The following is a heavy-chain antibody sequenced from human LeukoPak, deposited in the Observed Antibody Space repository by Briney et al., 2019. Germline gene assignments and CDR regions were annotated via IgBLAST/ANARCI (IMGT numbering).Heavy chain of an antibody. CDR2: FRSSRGTI. V-gene: IGHV3-48*03. CDR1: GFSVGTYE. D-gene: IGHD1-26*01. J-gene: IGHJ3*02. Sequence: GGSLRLSCAASGFSVGTYEMNWVRQAPGKGLEWVSYFRSSRGTIYYADSVRGRFTVSGDSAKNSLYLQMNSLRADDTAVYYCARGTLLNAFDIWGQGTMVAVSS. CDR3: ARGTLLNAFDI.